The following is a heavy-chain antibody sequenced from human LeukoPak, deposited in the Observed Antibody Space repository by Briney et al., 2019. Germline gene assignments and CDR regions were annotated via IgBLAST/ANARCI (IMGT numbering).Heavy chain of an antibody. CDR1: GCSISSGSYY. J-gene: IGHJ4*02. D-gene: IGHD2-21*02. CDR3: ARELSPRDGKGYYFDY. Sequence: RPSETLSLTCTVSGCSISSGSYYWSWIRQPAGKALEWIGRIYSSGSTNYNSSLKSRVTISVDTSKNQFSLKLSSVTAADTAMYYCARELSPRDGKGYYFDYWGQGTLVTVSS. CDR2: IYSSGST. V-gene: IGHV4-61*02.